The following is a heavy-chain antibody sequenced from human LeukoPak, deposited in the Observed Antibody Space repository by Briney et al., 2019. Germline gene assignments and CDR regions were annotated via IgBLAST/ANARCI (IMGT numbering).Heavy chain of an antibody. Sequence: SETLSLTCTVSGGSISGYYWSWIRQPPGKGLEWVGYIYYSGSTNYNPSLKSRVTISVVTSKNQFSLELSSVTAADTAVYYCARDRGSVAGFDYWGQGTLVTVSS. V-gene: IGHV4-59*01. CDR1: GGSISGYY. J-gene: IGHJ4*02. CDR3: ARDRGSVAGFDY. CDR2: IYYSGST. D-gene: IGHD6-19*01.